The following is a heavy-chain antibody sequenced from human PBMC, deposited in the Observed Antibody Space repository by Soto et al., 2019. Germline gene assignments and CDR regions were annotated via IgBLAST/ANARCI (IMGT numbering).Heavy chain of an antibody. CDR1: GFTISSNA. Sequence: GGSLRLSCAASGFTISSNAMYWVRQAPGKGLEWVSGISDRGDTTHYADSVKGRFTISRDTSKNTLYLQLNTLRADDTAVYYCAKDKPGTTSSDYWGQGTLVTVSS. CDR3: AKDKPGTTSSDY. D-gene: IGHD1-1*01. V-gene: IGHV3-23*01. J-gene: IGHJ4*02. CDR2: ISDRGDTT.